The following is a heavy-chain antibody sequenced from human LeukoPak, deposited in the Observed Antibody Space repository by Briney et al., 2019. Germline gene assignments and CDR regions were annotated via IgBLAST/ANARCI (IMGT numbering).Heavy chain of an antibody. D-gene: IGHD4-17*01. Sequence: GGSLRLSCAASGFTFSSYGMHWVRQAPGKGLEWVAVISYDGSNKYYADSVKGRFTISRDNSKNTLYLQMNSLRAEDTAAYYCAKVTTVTVGDYWGQGTLVTVSS. V-gene: IGHV3-30*18. J-gene: IGHJ4*02. CDR1: GFTFSSYG. CDR2: ISYDGSNK. CDR3: AKVTTVTVGDY.